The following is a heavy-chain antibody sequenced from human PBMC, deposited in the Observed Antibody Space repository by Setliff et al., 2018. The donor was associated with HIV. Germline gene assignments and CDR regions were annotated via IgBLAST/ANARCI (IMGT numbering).Heavy chain of an antibody. V-gene: IGHV4-34*01. J-gene: IGHJ4*02. CDR2: INHSGST. Sequence: SETLSLTCAVYAGSFSGYYWSWIRQPSGKGLEWIGEINHSGSTAYNLALESRVSMSIDTSKNQFSLKLTSVTAADTAIYYCARGTFSGPDYWGQGTLVTVSS. D-gene: IGHD1-26*01. CDR1: AGSFSGYY. CDR3: ARGTFSGPDY.